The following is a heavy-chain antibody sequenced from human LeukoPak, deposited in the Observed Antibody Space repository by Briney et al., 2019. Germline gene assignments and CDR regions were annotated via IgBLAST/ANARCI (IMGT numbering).Heavy chain of an antibody. D-gene: IGHD2-2*01. CDR2: INHSGST. Sequence: PSGTLSLTCAVYGGSFSGYYWSWIRQPPGKGLEWIGEINHSGSTNYNPSLKSRVTISVDTSKNQFSLKLSSVTAADTAVYYCARGGYEFDYWGQGTLVTVSS. V-gene: IGHV4-34*01. CDR1: GGSFSGYY. CDR3: ARGGYEFDY. J-gene: IGHJ4*02.